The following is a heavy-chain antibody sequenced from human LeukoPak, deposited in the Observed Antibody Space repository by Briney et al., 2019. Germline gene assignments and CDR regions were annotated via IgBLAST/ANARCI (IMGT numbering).Heavy chain of an antibody. CDR3: VRSYYGSGSASSPVF. V-gene: IGHV3-72*01. D-gene: IGHD3-10*01. CDR1: GFSFIDHY. J-gene: IGHJ4*02. CDR2: SRNIGTSYPM. Sequence: GGSLRLSCAASGFSFIDHYMDWVRQPPRKGLEWVGRSRNIGTSYPMEYAASVRGRFSISRDESRNTLYLQMNSLETEDTAIYYCVRSYYGSGSASSPVFWGQGTLVTVSS.